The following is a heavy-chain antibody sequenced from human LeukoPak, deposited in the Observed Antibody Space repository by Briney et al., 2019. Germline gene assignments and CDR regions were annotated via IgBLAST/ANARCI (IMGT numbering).Heavy chain of an antibody. D-gene: IGHD3-10*01. CDR2: IYYSGST. V-gene: IGHV4-59*01. J-gene: IGHJ4*02. Sequence: SETLSLTCAVYGGSFSGYYWSWIRQPPGKGLEWIGYIYYSGSTNYNPSLKSRVTISVDTSKNQFSLKLSSVTAADTAVYYCARVRITMVRGVYFDYWGQGTLVTVSS. CDR1: GGSFSGYY. CDR3: ARVRITMVRGVYFDY.